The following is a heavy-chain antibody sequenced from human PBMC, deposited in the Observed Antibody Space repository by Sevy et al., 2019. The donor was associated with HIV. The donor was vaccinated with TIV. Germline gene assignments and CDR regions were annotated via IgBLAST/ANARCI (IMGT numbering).Heavy chain of an antibody. J-gene: IGHJ4*02. CDR2: MRSKPFAGTT. V-gene: IGHV3-49*04. CDR1: GFTLSDYA. CDR3: IRGRLLGYTAMVPDY. D-gene: IGHD5-18*01. Sequence: GGSLRLSCTTSGFTLSDYAMNWVRQAPGKGLEWVGFMRSKPFAGTTEYAASVKGRFTISTDDSEASAHLQMNSLRTEDTGVYYCIRGRLLGYTAMVPDYWGQGTLVTVSS.